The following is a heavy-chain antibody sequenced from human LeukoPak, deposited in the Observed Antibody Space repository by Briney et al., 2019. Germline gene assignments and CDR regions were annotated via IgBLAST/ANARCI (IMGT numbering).Heavy chain of an antibody. CDR1: GGSISSYY. V-gene: IGHV4-59*01. CDR2: IYYSGST. CDR3: ASSIAVGAWLFDY. D-gene: IGHD6-19*01. Sequence: SETLSLTCTVSGGSISSYYWSWIRQPPGKGLEWIGHIYYSGSTNYNPSLKSRVTISVDTSKNQFSLKLSSVTAADTAVYYCASSIAVGAWLFDYWGQGTLVTVSS. J-gene: IGHJ4*02.